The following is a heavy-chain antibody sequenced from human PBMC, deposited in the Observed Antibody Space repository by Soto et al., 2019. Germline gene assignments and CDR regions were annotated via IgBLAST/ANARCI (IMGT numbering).Heavy chain of an antibody. CDR1: GFIFSTAW. Sequence: EVQLVESGGGLVEPGGSLRLSCAASGFIFSTAWINWVRQAPGKGLEWVGRIKSKIDGGTTDFAASVKGRFAISRDDSQDKMLLQMSSLKSEDTAVYYCTTYSHFSTRLVRFDLWGRGTLVTVSS. CDR2: IKSKIDGGTT. V-gene: IGHV3-15*07. D-gene: IGHD3-3*02. CDR3: TTYSHFSTRLVRFDL. J-gene: IGHJ4*01.